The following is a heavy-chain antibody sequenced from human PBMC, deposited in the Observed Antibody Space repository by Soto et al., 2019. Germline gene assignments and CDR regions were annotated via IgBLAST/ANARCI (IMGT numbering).Heavy chain of an antibody. D-gene: IGHD6-13*01. CDR2: ISAYNGNT. Sequence: ASVKVSCKASGYTFTSYGMSWVRQAPGQGLEWMGWISAYNGNTNYAQKLQGRVTMTTDTSTSTAYMELRSLRSDDTAVYYCARDRIAAAGRNWFDPWGQGTLVTVSS. CDR3: ARDRIAAAGRNWFDP. J-gene: IGHJ5*02. CDR1: GYTFTSYG. V-gene: IGHV1-18*01.